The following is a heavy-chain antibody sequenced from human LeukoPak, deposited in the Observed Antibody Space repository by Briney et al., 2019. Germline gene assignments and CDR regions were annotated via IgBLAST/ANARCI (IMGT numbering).Heavy chain of an antibody. J-gene: IGHJ4*02. V-gene: IGHV3-23*01. Sequence: QPGGSLRLSCGASGFTFSNYAMGWVRQAPGKGLDWVSDISSGTRTYYADSVKGRFTISRDNSKSTLYLQMNSLRAEDTAIYYCANRKDYGGHFEFWGQGTLVTVSS. CDR2: ISSGTRT. D-gene: IGHD4-23*01. CDR3: ANRKDYGGHFEF. CDR1: GFTFSNYA.